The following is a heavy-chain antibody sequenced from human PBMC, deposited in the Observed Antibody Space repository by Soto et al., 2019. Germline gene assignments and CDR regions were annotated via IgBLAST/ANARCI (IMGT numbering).Heavy chain of an antibody. V-gene: IGHV4-31*03. J-gene: IGHJ6*02. CDR3: ARRRSHYYYGMDV. Sequence: SETLSLTCTVSGGSISSGGYYWIWIRQHPGKGLEWIGYIYYSGSTYYNPSLKSRVTISVDTSKNQFSLKLSSVTAADTAVYYCARRRSHYYYGMDVWGQGTTVTVSS. CDR2: IYYSGST. CDR1: GGSISSGGYY.